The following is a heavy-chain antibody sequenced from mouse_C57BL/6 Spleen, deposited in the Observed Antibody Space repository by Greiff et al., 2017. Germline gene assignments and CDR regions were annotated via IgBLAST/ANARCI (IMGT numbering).Heavy chain of an antibody. CDR2: ISYDGSN. V-gene: IGHV3-6*01. J-gene: IGHJ2*01. CDR3: ARGGAGYPFDY. Sequence: EVQLVESGPGLVKPSQSLSLTCSVTGYSITSGYYWYWIRPFPGNILELMGFISYDGSNNYNPSLKNPTSITRDTSKNQFFLKLNSVTTENTATYYCARGGAGYPFDYWGQGTTLTVSS. CDR1: GYSITSGYY. D-gene: IGHD2-2*01.